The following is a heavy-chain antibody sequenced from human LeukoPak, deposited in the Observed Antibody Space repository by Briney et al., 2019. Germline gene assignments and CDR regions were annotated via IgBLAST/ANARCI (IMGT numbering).Heavy chain of an antibody. Sequence: GGSLRLSCAASGFTFSSYNMNWVRQAPGKGLEWVANIKQDGSEKYYVDSVKGRFTISRDNAKNSLYLQMNSLRAEDTAVYYCARVRYYGSGSYYRFDYWGQGTLVTVSS. CDR3: ARVRYYGSGSYYRFDY. CDR1: GFTFSSYN. J-gene: IGHJ4*02. V-gene: IGHV3-7*01. CDR2: IKQDGSEK. D-gene: IGHD3-10*01.